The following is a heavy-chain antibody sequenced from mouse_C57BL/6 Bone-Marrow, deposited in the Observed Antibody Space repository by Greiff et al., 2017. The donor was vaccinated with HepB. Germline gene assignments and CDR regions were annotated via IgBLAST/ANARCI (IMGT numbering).Heavy chain of an antibody. CDR1: GFNIKNTY. CDR3: ASHFFDYDGLFGY. D-gene: IGHD2-4*01. Sequence: VQLQQSVAELVRPGASVKLSCTASGFNIKNTYMHWVKQRPEQGLEWIGRIDPANGNTKYDPKFQGKATIAADTSSNTAYLQLSSLTSEDTAIYYCASHFFDYDGLFGYWGQGTTLTVSS. J-gene: IGHJ2*01. CDR2: IDPANGNT. V-gene: IGHV14-3*01.